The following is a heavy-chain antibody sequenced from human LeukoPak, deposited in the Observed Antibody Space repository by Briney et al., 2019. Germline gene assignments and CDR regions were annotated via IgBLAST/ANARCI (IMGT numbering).Heavy chain of an antibody. Sequence: SETLSLTCTVSGDSIRSSSYYWGWIRQPPGKGLEWIGSIYYSGITYDNPSLKSRVTISVDTSKNQFSLKLSSVTAADTAVYYCATCGSAWYSDYWGQGTLVTVSS. D-gene: IGHD6-19*01. CDR2: IYYSGIT. CDR1: GDSIRSSSYY. J-gene: IGHJ4*02. CDR3: ATCGSAWYSDY. V-gene: IGHV4-39*01.